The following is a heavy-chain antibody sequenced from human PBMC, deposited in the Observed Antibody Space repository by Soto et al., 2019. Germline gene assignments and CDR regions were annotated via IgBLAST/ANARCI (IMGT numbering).Heavy chain of an antibody. D-gene: IGHD3-22*01. CDR3: ARLWSSGPRWSGAFDI. J-gene: IGHJ3*02. V-gene: IGHV5-51*01. CDR1: GYSFTSYW. CDR2: IYPGDSDT. Sequence: GESLKISCKGSGYSFTSYWIGWVRQMPGKGLEWMGIIYPGDSDTRYSPSFQGQVTISADKSISTAYLQWSSLKASDTAMYYCARLWSSGPRWSGAFDIWGQGTMVTVS.